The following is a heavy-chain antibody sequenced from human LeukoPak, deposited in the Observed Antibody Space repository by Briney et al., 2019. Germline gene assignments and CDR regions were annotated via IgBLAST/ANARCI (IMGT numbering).Heavy chain of an antibody. CDR2: INPNSGDT. D-gene: IGHD6-13*01. V-gene: IGHV1-2*02. J-gene: IGHJ5*02. CDR1: GYTFTGYY. Sequence: ASVKVSCKASGYTFTGYYMHWVRQAPGQGLEWMGWINPNSGDTNYAQKFQGRVTMTRDTSISTAYLQWSSLKASDTAMYYCARWSIAAANWFDPWGQGTLVTVSS. CDR3: ARWSIAAANWFDP.